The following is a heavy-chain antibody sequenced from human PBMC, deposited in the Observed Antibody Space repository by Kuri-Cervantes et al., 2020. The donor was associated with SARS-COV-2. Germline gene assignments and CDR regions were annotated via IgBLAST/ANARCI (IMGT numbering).Heavy chain of an antibody. CDR3: ARDPSQGRADI. J-gene: IGHJ3*02. CDR2: IGSRSSST. V-gene: IGHV3-21*01. CDR1: GFTFSSYW. Sequence: ESLKISCAASGFTFSSYWMSWVRQAPGKGLEWVSSIGSRSSSTYYSDSVRGRFTISRDNAKNSLYLQMNSLRAEDTAVYYCARDPSQGRADIWGQGTMVTVSS.